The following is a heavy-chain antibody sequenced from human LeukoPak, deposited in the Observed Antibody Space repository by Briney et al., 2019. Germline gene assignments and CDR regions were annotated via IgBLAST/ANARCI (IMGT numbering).Heavy chain of an antibody. CDR3: AKDAAHDYIYDY. CDR2: ITHDGSNK. V-gene: IGHV3-30-3*01. Sequence: GGSLRLSCAASGFTFSSYAMHWVRQAPGKGLEWVAVITHDGSNKYYADSVKGRFTICRDNSKNTLYLQMNSLRAEDTAVYYCAKDAAHDYIYDYWGQGTLVTVSS. J-gene: IGHJ4*02. D-gene: IGHD4-11*01. CDR1: GFTFSSYA.